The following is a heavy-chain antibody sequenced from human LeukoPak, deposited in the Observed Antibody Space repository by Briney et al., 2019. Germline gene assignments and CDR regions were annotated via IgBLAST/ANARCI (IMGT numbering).Heavy chain of an antibody. V-gene: IGHV4-34*01. CDR3: ARDFLGYYDFYPFDY. CDR1: GGSFSGYY. J-gene: IGHJ4*02. CDR2: INHSGST. D-gene: IGHD3-3*01. Sequence: PSETLSLTCAVYGGSFSGYYWSWIRQPPGKGLEWIGEINHSGSTNYNPSLKSRVTISVDTSKNQFSLKLSSVTAADTAVYYCARDFLGYYDFYPFDYWGQGTLVTVSS.